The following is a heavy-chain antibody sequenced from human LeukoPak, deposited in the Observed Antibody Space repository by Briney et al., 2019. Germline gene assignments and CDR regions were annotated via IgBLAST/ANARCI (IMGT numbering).Heavy chain of an antibody. CDR3: VRHRTASDY. CDR1: GFTFSDYT. J-gene: IGHJ4*02. V-gene: IGHV3-21*01. D-gene: IGHD1-1*01. CDR2: ITPRGDYI. Sequence: GGSLRLSCAASGFTFSDYTMSWVRQAPGKGLEWVSSITPRGDYIYYADSLKGRFTISRDNAKNSLYLQMSSLRAEDTAVYYCVRHRTASDYWDQGALVTVSS.